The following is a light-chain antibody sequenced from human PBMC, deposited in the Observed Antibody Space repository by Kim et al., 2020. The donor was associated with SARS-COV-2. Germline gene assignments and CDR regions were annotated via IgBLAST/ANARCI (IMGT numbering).Light chain of an antibody. V-gene: IGLV3-1*01. Sequence: VSPGQTASITCSGEKLGDKYACWYQQKPGQSPVLVIYQDSKRPSGIPERFSGSNSGNTATLTISGTQAMDEADYYCQAWDSSTVVFGGGTQLTVL. CDR2: QDS. CDR3: QAWDSSTVV. J-gene: IGLJ2*01. CDR1: KLGDKY.